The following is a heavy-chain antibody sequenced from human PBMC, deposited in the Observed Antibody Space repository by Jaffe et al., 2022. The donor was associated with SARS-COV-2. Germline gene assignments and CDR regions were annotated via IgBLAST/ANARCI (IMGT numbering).Heavy chain of an antibody. Sequence: QVQLVQSGAEVKKPGASVKVSCKVSGYTLTELSMHWVRQAPGKGLEWMGGFDPEDGETIYAQKFQGRVTMTEDTSTDTAYMELSSLRSEDTAVYYCATALDSSGYQIYYYYYGMDVWGQGTTVTVSS. D-gene: IGHD3-22*01. CDR2: FDPEDGET. CDR1: GYTLTELS. V-gene: IGHV1-24*01. CDR3: ATALDSSGYQIYYYYYGMDV. J-gene: IGHJ6*02.